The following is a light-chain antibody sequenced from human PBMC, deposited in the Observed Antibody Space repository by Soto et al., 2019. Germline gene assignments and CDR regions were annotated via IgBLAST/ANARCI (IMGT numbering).Light chain of an antibody. J-gene: IGKJ4*01. CDR1: QSVSIN. V-gene: IGKV3-15*01. CDR3: QQYHDWPLT. CDR2: GAS. Sequence: IVMTQSPATVSVSPGERATLSCRASQSVSINLAWYQQKPGQAPRLLIYGASTRATGIPARFSGSGSETEFTLTISSLQSEDFAVYHCQQYHDWPLTFGGGTKVEI.